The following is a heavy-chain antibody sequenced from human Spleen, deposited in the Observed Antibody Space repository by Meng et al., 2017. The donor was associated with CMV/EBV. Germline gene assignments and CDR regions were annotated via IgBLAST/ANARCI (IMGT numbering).Heavy chain of an antibody. J-gene: IGHJ4*02. CDR1: GFTASSNY. CDR3: ASTNDYGGYSLN. D-gene: IGHD4-23*01. CDR2: ISSSSSHI. Sequence: GGSLRLSCAASGFTASSNYMSWVRQAPGKGLEWVSSISSSSSHINYADSVKGRFTISRDDAKNSLYLQMNSLRAEDTAVYYCASTNDYGGYSLNWGQGTLVTVSS. V-gene: IGHV3-21*01.